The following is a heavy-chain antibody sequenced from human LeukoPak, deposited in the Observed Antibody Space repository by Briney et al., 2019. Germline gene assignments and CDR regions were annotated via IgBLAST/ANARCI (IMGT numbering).Heavy chain of an antibody. J-gene: IGHJ6*03. D-gene: IGHD2-2*01. CDR2: ISSSSSYI. CDR3: ARESGYCSSTRCFPTPMDV. Sequence: PGGSLRLSCGASGFTFGSYSMNWGRQAPGKGLEWVSSISSSSSYIYYADSVKGRFTISRDNSKNTLYLQMNSLRAEDTAVYYCARESGYCSSTRCFPTPMDVWGKGTTVTAPS. V-gene: IGHV3-21*01. CDR1: GFTFGSYS.